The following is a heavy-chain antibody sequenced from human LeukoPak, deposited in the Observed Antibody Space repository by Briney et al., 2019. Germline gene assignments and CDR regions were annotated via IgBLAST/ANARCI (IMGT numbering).Heavy chain of an antibody. CDR3: ARDLEGGAFDI. CDR1: GFTFSSYW. Sequence: PGGSLRLSCAAPGFTFSSYWMHWVRHAPGKGLVWVSRINTDGSSTSYADSVKGRFTISRDNAKNTLYLQMNSLRAEDTAVYYCARDLEGGAFDIWGQGTMVTVSS. D-gene: IGHD3-3*01. J-gene: IGHJ3*02. CDR2: INTDGSST. V-gene: IGHV3-74*01.